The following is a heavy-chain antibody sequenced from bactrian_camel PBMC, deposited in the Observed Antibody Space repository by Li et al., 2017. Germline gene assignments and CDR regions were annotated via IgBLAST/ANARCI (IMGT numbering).Heavy chain of an antibody. CDR3: AAFCSGGYWSFKY. CDR1: GYSVSEGY. J-gene: IGHJ4*01. V-gene: IGHV3S53*01. CDR2: ISTGDRT. D-gene: IGHD2*01. Sequence: QVQLVESGGGSVQSGGSLTLSCVASGYSVSEGYMAWFRQAPRKEREGVATISTGDRTDYADSARGRFTISKGNAKNTLYLQVNSLKPEDTAMYYCAAFCSGGYWSFKYWGQGTQVTVS.